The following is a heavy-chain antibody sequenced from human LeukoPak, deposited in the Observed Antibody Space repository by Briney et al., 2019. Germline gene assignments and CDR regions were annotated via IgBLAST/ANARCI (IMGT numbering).Heavy chain of an antibody. CDR2: IDPNIGTT. Sequence: GASVKVSCKASGYTFTGFYMHWVRQAPGQGLQWMGWIDPNIGTTKYSQKFQGRVTMTRDTSISEVYMELSRLRSDDTAVYYCARLLEHYYFDASGYYDDDYWGQGTPIIVSS. D-gene: IGHD3-22*01. V-gene: IGHV1-2*02. CDR1: GYTFTGFY. J-gene: IGHJ4*02. CDR3: ARLLEHYYFDASGYYDDDY.